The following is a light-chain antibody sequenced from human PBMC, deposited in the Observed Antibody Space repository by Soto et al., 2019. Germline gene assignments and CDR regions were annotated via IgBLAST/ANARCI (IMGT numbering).Light chain of an antibody. CDR3: QSYDSNEVVV. Sequence: NFMLTQTHSVSESPGKTVTMSCTRSSGSIANNHVQWYQQRPGSAPTIVIYEDNQRPSGVPERFSGSIDSSSNSASLTISGLKTEDEADYYCQSYDSNEVVVFGGGTKVTVL. V-gene: IGLV6-57*04. CDR2: EDN. CDR1: SGSIANNH. J-gene: IGLJ2*01.